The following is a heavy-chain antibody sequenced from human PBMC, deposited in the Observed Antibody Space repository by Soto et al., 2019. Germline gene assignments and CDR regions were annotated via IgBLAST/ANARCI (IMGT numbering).Heavy chain of an antibody. V-gene: IGHV4-39*01. CDR3: ARRGSSYNYYYYMDV. D-gene: IGHD2-2*02. CDR1: GGSISSSSYY. CDR2: IYYSGST. J-gene: IGHJ6*03. Sequence: SETLSLTCTVSGGSISSSSYYWGWIRQPPGKGLEWIGSIYYSGSTYYNPSLKSRVTISVDTSKNQFSLKLSSVTAADTAVYYCARRGSSYNYYYYMDVWGKGTTVTVSS.